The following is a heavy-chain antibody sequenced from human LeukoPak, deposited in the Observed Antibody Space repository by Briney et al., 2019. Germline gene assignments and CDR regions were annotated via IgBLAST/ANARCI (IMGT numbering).Heavy chain of an antibody. Sequence: PRASVKVSCKASGYTFTGYYMHWVRQAPGQGLEWMGWINPNSGGTNYAQKFQGRVTITRNTSISTAYMELTSLRCGDTAVYYCARGYTSGWPGVDYMDVWGKGTTVTVSS. V-gene: IGHV1-2*02. D-gene: IGHD6-19*01. J-gene: IGHJ6*03. CDR1: GYTFTGYY. CDR3: ARGYTSGWPGVDYMDV. CDR2: INPNSGGT.